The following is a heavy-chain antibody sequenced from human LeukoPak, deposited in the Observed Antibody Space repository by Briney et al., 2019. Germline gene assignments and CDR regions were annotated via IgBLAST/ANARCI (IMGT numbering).Heavy chain of an antibody. J-gene: IGHJ4*02. Sequence: SETLSLTCTVSSDFFSSVTDYWAWIRQPPGKGLEWIASGDYSGGTYYNPSLESRVAISVDRSKNQFSLKLSSVTAADTAVYYCARAPHRFLGYFDYWGQGTLVTVSS. V-gene: IGHV4-39*07. D-gene: IGHD3-3*01. CDR2: GDYSGGT. CDR1: SDFFSSVTDY. CDR3: ARAPHRFLGYFDY.